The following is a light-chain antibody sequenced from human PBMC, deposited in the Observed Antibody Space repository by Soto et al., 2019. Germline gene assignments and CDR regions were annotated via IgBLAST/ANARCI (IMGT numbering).Light chain of an antibody. CDR2: GAS. Sequence: IVMTQSPATLSVSPGERATLSCRASQSVSSNLAWYQQKPGQAPRLLIYGASTRATGIPARFSGSGSGTEFTLTISSLQSEDYAVYYCQQYKSWPPITFGQGTRLEI. V-gene: IGKV3-15*01. CDR3: QQYKSWPPIT. J-gene: IGKJ5*01. CDR1: QSVSSN.